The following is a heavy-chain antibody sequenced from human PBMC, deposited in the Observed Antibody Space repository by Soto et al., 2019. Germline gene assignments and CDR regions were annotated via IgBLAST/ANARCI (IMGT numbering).Heavy chain of an antibody. CDR3: AKDTGGVGYCSSTSCYVGGGMDV. CDR2: ISRDGGST. Sequence: EVQLVESGGVVVQPGGSLRLSCAASGFTFDDYTMHWVRQAPGKGLEWVSLISRDGGSTYYADSVKGRFTISRDNSKNSLYLQMNSLRTEDTALYYCAKDTGGVGYCSSTSCYVGGGMDVWGQGTTVTVSS. D-gene: IGHD2-2*01. J-gene: IGHJ6*02. V-gene: IGHV3-43*01. CDR1: GFTFDDYT.